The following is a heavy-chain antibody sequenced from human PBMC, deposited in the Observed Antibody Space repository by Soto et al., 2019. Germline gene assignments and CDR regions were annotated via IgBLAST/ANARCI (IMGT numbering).Heavy chain of an antibody. V-gene: IGHV4-34*01. CDR2: INHSGST. J-gene: IGHJ2*01. D-gene: IGHD6-13*01. CDR1: GGSFSGYY. CDR3: ARGWYSSSWYSWYFDL. Sequence: QVQLQQWGAGLLKPSETLSLTCAVYGGSFSGYYWSWIRQPPGKGLEWIGEINHSGSTNYNPSLNSRVTISVDTSKNQCALKLSSVTAADTAVYYCARGWYSSSWYSWYFDLWGRGTLVTVSS.